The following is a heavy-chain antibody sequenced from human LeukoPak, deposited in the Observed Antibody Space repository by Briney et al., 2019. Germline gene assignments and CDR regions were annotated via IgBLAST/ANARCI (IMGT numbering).Heavy chain of an antibody. V-gene: IGHV4-59*01. D-gene: IGHD5-12*01. J-gene: IGHJ4*02. CDR1: GGSISSYY. CDR3: ARNGGGDIVATVYYFDY. CDR2: IYYSGST. Sequence: NPSETLSLTCTVSGGSISSYYWSWIRLPPGKGLEWIGYIYYSGSTNYNPSLKSRVTISVDTSKNQFSLKLSSVTAADTAVYYCARNGGGDIVATVYYFDYWGQGTLVTVSS.